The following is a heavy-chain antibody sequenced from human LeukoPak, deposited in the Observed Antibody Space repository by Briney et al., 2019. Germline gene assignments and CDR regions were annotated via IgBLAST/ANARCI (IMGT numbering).Heavy chain of an antibody. CDR2: ISSSGSTI. CDR1: GFTFSSYE. CDR3: ARATYYYGSGSFGPFDY. Sequence: PGGSLRLSCAASGFTFSSYEMNWVRQAPGKGLEWVSYISSSGSTIYYADSVKGRFTISRDNAKNSLYLQMNSLRAEDTAVYYCARATYYYGSGSFGPFDYWGRGTLVTVSS. V-gene: IGHV3-48*03. D-gene: IGHD3-10*01. J-gene: IGHJ4*02.